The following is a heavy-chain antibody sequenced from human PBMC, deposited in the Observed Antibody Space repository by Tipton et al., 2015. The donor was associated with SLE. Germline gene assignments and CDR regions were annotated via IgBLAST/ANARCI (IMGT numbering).Heavy chain of an antibody. CDR3: ARGNPSLFDY. V-gene: IGHV4-39*07. D-gene: IGHD1-14*01. CDR2: IYYSGST. CDR1: GGSISSRSYY. Sequence: TLSLTCSVSGGSISSRSYYWGWIRQPPGMGLEWIGSIYYSGSTFHNPSLKSRLTISVDTSKNQFSLKLSSVTAADTAVYYCARGNPSLFDYWGQGTLVTVSS. J-gene: IGHJ4*02.